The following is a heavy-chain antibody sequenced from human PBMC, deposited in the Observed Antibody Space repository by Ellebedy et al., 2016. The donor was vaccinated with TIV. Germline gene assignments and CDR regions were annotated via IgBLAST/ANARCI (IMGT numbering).Heavy chain of an antibody. CDR3: ATSYDSSGYYDDDAFDI. D-gene: IGHD3-22*01. CDR2: IYYSGST. J-gene: IGHJ3*02. Sequence: MPSETLSLTCTASGGSISTYYWSWIRQPPAKGLEWIGYIYYSGSTKYNPCLKSRVTISVDTSKKQFSLNLSSVTAAETAVYYCATSYDSSGYYDDDAFDIWGQGTMVTVSS. CDR1: GGSISTYY. V-gene: IGHV4-59*01.